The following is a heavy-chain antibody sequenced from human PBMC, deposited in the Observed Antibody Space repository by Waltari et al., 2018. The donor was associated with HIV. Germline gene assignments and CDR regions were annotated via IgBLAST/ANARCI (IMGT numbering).Heavy chain of an antibody. Sequence: QVQLEESGPGLVKPSQTLSLTCPLPGGFIYDSNFWWSWLRQPAGKAPEWLGRVYVTGPTNYNPSCRARVSISVDTSKRQISLRLTSVTSAETAGYYWARETFFMVRGVSPYYVFNGIDVWGRGTTVSVSS. J-gene: IGHJ6*02. CDR3: ARETFFMVRGVSPYYVFNGIDV. CDR1: GGFIYDSNFW. D-gene: IGHD3-10*01. CDR2: VYVTGPT. V-gene: IGHV4-61*02.